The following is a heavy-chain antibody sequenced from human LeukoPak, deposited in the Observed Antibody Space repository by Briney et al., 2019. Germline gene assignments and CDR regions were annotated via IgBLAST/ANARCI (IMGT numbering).Heavy chain of an antibody. CDR2: VNPNSGGT. D-gene: IGHD2-21*02. Sequence: APVKVSRKASGYTFSPHYMHWVRQAPGQGLEWMGGVNPNSGGTNYAQKFQGRVTMTRDTSISTAYMDLSRLTSDDTAVYYCARGGTICSGGDCYLNWLDPWGQGTLVTVSS. V-gene: IGHV1-2*02. CDR1: GYTFSPHY. CDR3: ARGGTICSGGDCYLNWLDP. J-gene: IGHJ5*02.